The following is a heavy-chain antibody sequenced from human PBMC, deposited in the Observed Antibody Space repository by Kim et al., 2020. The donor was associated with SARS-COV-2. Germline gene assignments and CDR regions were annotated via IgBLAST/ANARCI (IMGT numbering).Heavy chain of an antibody. V-gene: IGHV3-21*01. D-gene: IGHD6-6*01. CDR3: ARLVRSHRPPDY. J-gene: IGHJ4*02. Sequence: YNPDSMKGRFTNARDNAKNSLYLQMNSLRPEDTAVYYCARLVRSHRPPDYWGQGTLVTVSS.